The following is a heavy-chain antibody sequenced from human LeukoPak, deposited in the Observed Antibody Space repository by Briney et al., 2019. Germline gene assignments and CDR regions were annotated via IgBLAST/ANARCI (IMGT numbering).Heavy chain of an antibody. CDR3: AKDLRQWLLPPGGMDV. Sequence: PGGSLRLSCAASGFTFSSYGMHWVRQAPGKGLEWVAFIRYDESNKYYADSVKGRFTISRDNSKNMLYLQMNSLRAEDTAVYYCAKDLRQWLLPPGGMDVWGQGTTVTVSS. CDR2: IRYDESNK. D-gene: IGHD6-19*01. J-gene: IGHJ6*02. CDR1: GFTFSSYG. V-gene: IGHV3-30*02.